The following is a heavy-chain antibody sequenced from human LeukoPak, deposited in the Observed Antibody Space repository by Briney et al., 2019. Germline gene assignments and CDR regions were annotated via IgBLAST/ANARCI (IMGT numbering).Heavy chain of an antibody. Sequence: SETLSLTCTVSGGSMRNSYWSWIRQPPGKGLEWIGYFHYSGTTNYNPSLKSRVTISVDTSKNQFSLKLSSVTAADTAVYYCARVDANWGVVDYWGQGTLVTVSS. D-gene: IGHD7-27*01. V-gene: IGHV4-59*01. J-gene: IGHJ4*02. CDR1: GGSMRNSY. CDR3: ARVDANWGVVDY. CDR2: FHYSGTT.